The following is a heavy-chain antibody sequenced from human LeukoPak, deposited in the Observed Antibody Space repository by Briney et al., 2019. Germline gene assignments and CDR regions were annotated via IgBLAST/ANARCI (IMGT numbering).Heavy chain of an antibody. CDR1: GFTFSSYA. D-gene: IGHD3-22*01. J-gene: IGHJ3*02. Sequence: PGGSLRLSCAASGFTFSSYAMSWVRQAPGKGLEWVSAISGSGGSTYYADSVKGRFTISRDNSKNTLYLQMNSLRAEDTAVYYCAKDSDAYYYDSSGYYLSSGNDAFDIWGQGTMVTVSS. CDR3: AKDSDAYYYDSSGYYLSSGNDAFDI. V-gene: IGHV3-23*01. CDR2: ISGSGGST.